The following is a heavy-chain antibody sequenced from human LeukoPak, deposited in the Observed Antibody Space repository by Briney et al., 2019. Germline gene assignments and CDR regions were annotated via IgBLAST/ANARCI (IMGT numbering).Heavy chain of an antibody. J-gene: IGHJ4*02. D-gene: IGHD3-22*01. V-gene: IGHV3-9*01. CDR2: ISWNRGFI. Sequence: PGGSLRLSCVASGFTFDDDAMHWVRQAPGKGLEWVSGISWNRGFIGYAGSVKGRFTISRDDAKNSLYLQMNDLRPEDTALYYCAKGRGFYSPDYWGQGTLVTVSS. CDR3: AKGRGFYSPDY. CDR1: GFTFDDDA.